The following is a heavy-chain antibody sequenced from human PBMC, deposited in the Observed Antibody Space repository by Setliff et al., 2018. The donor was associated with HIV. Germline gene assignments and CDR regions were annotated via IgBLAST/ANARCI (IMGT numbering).Heavy chain of an antibody. CDR1: GYNVTVSA. V-gene: IGHV7-4-1*02. Sequence: ASVKVSCKASGYNVTVSAINWVRQAPGQALEWLGWINTKTGNPTYAQGLTGQFVFSLGTSISTAYLQINSLKTEDTAMYYCARVGSYWSTFDYWGQGALVTVSS. CDR2: INTKTGNP. D-gene: IGHD1-26*01. J-gene: IGHJ4*02. CDR3: ARVGSYWSTFDY.